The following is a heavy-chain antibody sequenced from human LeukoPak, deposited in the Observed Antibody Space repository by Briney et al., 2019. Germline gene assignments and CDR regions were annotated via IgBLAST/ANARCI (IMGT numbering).Heavy chain of an antibody. D-gene: IGHD2-2*01. V-gene: IGHV4-34*01. CDR2: INHSGST. Sequence: SETLSLTRAVYGGSFSGYYWSWIRQPPGKGLEWIGEINHSGSTNYNPSLKSRVTISVDTSKNQFSLKLSSVTAADTAVYYCARRIVVVPAARGWFDPWGQGTLVTVSS. CDR1: GGSFSGYY. CDR3: ARRIVVVPAARGWFDP. J-gene: IGHJ5*02.